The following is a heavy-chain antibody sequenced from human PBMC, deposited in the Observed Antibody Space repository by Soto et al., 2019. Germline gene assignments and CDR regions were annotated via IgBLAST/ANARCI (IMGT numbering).Heavy chain of an antibody. CDR3: PRAQAVAAAAITWFDP. CDR1: GASMNGYH. CDR2: IHSSGST. V-gene: IGHV4-4*07. D-gene: IGHD6-25*01. J-gene: IGHJ5*02. Sequence: SDTLSLTCTVSGASMNGYHWSWIRQPAGKGLDWIGHIHSSGSTNYNPSLKSRVTMSVDTSKNQFSLSLMSLTAADTAVYYRPRAQAVAAAAITWFDPWGQGSLVTVS.